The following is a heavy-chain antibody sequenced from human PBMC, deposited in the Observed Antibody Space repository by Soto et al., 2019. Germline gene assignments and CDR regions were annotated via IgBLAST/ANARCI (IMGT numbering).Heavy chain of an antibody. CDR3: ARCYDSSWGVNWFDP. CDR2: MNPNSGNT. CDR1: GYTFTSYD. V-gene: IGHV1-8*01. Sequence: ASVKVSCKASGYTFTSYDINWVRQATGQGLEWMGWMNPNSGNTGYAQKFQGRVTMTRNTSISTAYMELSSLRSEDTAVYYCARCYDSSWGVNWFDPWGQGTLVTVSS. D-gene: IGHD6-13*01. J-gene: IGHJ5*02.